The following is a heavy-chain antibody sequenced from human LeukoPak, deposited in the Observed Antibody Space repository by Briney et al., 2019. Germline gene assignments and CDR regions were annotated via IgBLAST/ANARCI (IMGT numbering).Heavy chain of an antibody. D-gene: IGHD5-12*01. Sequence: SVKVSCKASGGTFSSYAISWVRQAPGQGLEWMGRIIPILGIANYAQKFQGRVTITADKSTSTAYMELSSLRSEDTAVYYCARERMYSGYGYPLDYWGQGTLVTVSS. V-gene: IGHV1-69*04. J-gene: IGHJ4*02. CDR3: ARERMYSGYGYPLDY. CDR2: IIPILGIA. CDR1: GGTFSSYA.